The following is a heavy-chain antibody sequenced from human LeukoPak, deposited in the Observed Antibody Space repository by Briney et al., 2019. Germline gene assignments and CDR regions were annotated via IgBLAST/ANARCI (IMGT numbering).Heavy chain of an antibody. V-gene: IGHV1-2*02. D-gene: IGHD6-13*01. J-gene: IGHJ4*02. Sequence: ASVKVSCKASGYTFTDYYIHWVRQAPGQGLEWVGWVNPNSGDTNNVHTFQSSVTMTSDTTISTAYMDQSRVRSDDTAVYYCALLFSSTWYRFDSWGQGTLVTVSS. CDR3: ALLFSSTWYRFDS. CDR2: VNPNSGDT. CDR1: GYTFTDYY.